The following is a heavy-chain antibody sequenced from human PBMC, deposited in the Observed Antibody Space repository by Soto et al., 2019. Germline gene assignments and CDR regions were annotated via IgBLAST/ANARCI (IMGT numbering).Heavy chain of an antibody. CDR3: ARVDYYYDFWSGYKYWFDP. Sequence: SETLSLTCAVYVGSFSVYYWSWIRQPPGKGLEWIGEINHSGSTNYNPSLKSRVTISVDTSKNQSSLKLSSVTAADTAVYYCARVDYYYDFWSGYKYWFDPWGQGTMVTVSS. J-gene: IGHJ5*02. CDR2: INHSGST. V-gene: IGHV4-34*01. CDR1: VGSFSVYY. D-gene: IGHD3-3*01.